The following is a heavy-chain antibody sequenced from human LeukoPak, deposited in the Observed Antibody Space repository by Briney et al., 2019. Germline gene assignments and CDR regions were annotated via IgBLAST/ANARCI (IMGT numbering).Heavy chain of an antibody. D-gene: IGHD3-10*01. J-gene: IGHJ4*02. V-gene: IGHV3-30*02. Sequence: GGSLRLSCAASGFTFSRNAIHWVRQGPGKGLEWVSYIAHHGSNKYADSVKGRFTISRDNSKRTLYLQMNSLRADDTAVYYCAKDGSWPCTDWGQGTLVTVSS. CDR3: AKDGSWPCTD. CDR1: GFTFSRNA. CDR2: IAHHGSNK.